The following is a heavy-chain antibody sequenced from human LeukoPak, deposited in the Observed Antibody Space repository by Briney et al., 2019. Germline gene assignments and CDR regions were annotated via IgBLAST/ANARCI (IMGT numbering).Heavy chain of an antibody. CDR3: ARRYTYYDSSGYYGDLDDAFDI. CDR1: GGSISSYY. J-gene: IGHJ3*02. V-gene: IGHV4-59*01. D-gene: IGHD3-22*01. CDR2: IYYSGST. Sequence: SETLSLTCTVSGGSISSYYWSWIRQPPGKGLEWIGYIYYSGSTNYNPSLKSRVTISVDTSKNQFSLKLSSVTAADTAVYYCARRYTYYDSSGYYGDLDDAFDIWGQGTMVTVSS.